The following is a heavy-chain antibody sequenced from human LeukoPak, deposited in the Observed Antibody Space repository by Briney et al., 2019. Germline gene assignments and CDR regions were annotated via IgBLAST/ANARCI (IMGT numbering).Heavy chain of an antibody. V-gene: IGHV1-46*01. CDR3: ARDGSEGLLWFGELLCYMDV. D-gene: IGHD3-10*01. J-gene: IGHJ6*03. Sequence: GASVKVSCKASGYTFTSYYMHWVRQAPGQGLEWMGIINPSGGSTSYAQKFQGRVTMTRDTSTSTVYMELSSLRSEDTAVYYCARDGSEGLLWFGELLCYMDVWGKGTTVTISS. CDR1: GYTFTSYY. CDR2: INPSGGST.